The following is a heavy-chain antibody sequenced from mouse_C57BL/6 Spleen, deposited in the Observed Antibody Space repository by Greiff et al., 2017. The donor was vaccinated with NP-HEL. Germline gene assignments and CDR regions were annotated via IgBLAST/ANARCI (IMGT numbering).Heavy chain of an antibody. J-gene: IGHJ4*01. D-gene: IGHD4-1*01. CDR3: AREETGTEDYYAMDY. CDR2: IYPGDGDT. Sequence: VQLQQSGPELVKPGASVKISCKASGYAFSSSWMNWVKQRPGKGLEWIGRIYPGDGDTNYNGKFKGKATLTADKSSSTAYMQLSSLTSEDSAVYFCAREETGTEDYYAMDYWGQGTSVTVSS. V-gene: IGHV1-82*01. CDR1: GYAFSSSW.